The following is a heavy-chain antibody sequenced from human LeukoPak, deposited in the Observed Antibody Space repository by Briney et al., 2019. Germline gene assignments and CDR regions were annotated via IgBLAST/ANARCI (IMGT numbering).Heavy chain of an antibody. Sequence: ASVKVSCKASGYTFTSYAMNWVRQAPGQGLERMGWINTNTGNPTYAQGFTGRFVFSLDTSFSTAYLQISSLKAEDTAVYYCARGESLSDYGDYPDDWGQGTLVTVSS. CDR1: GYTFTSYA. D-gene: IGHD4-17*01. J-gene: IGHJ4*02. CDR3: ARGESLSDYGDYPDD. V-gene: IGHV7-4-1*02. CDR2: INTNTGNP.